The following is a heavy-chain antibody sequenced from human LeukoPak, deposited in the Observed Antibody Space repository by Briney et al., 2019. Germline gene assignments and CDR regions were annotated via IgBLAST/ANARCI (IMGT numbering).Heavy chain of an antibody. J-gene: IGHJ4*02. CDR1: GYTFSDYY. CDR2: INPNSGGT. V-gene: IGHV1-2*02. D-gene: IGHD6-19*01. Sequence: ASVKVSCKASGYTFSDYYMHWVRQAPGQGLEWMGWINPNSGGTNYAQKFQGRVTMTRDTSISTAYMELSRLRSDDTAVYYCAREGSAAVAIDYWGQGTLVTVSS. CDR3: AREGSAAVAIDY.